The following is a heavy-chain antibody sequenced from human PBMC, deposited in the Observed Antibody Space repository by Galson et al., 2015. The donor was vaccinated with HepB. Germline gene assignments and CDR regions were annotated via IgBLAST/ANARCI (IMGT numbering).Heavy chain of an antibody. J-gene: IGHJ4*02. V-gene: IGHV3-66*01. CDR2: IYSGGST. CDR1: GFTVSSNY. D-gene: IGHD5-18*01. Sequence: SLRLSCAASGFTVSSNYMSWVRQAPGKGLEWVSVIYSGGSTYYADSVKGRFTISRDNSKNTLYLQMNSLRAEDTAVYYCARVLKGYRSFDYWGRGTLVTVSS. CDR3: ARVLKGYRSFDY.